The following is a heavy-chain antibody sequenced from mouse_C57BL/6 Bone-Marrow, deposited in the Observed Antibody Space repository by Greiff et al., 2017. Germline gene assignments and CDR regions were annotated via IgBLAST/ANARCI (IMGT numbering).Heavy chain of an antibody. D-gene: IGHD1-1*02. CDR1: GYTFTDYN. CDR2: INPNNGGT. Sequence: VQLQQSGPELVKPGASVKIPCKASGYTFTDYNMDWVKQSHGQSLEWIGDINPNNGGTIYNQKFKGKATLTVDKSSSTAYLELRSLTSEDTAVYYCGRRAVEGAMDYWGQGTSVTVSS. CDR3: GRRAVEGAMDY. V-gene: IGHV1-18*01. J-gene: IGHJ4*01.